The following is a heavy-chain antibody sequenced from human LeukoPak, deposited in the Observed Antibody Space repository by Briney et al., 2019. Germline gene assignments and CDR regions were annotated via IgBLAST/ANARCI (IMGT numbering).Heavy chain of an antibody. CDR1: GGSISGHY. V-gene: IGHV4-59*11. D-gene: IGHD2-8*01. Sequence: SETLSLTCTVSGGSISGHYCSWIRQTPGKGLEWIGYVYYSGSTAYNPSLKSRVTISLDTSKNQFSLKLSSVTAADTAVYYCARGLCSNGVCYALGHVWGKGTTVTVSS. CDR3: ARGLCSNGVCYALGHV. J-gene: IGHJ6*04. CDR2: VYYSGST.